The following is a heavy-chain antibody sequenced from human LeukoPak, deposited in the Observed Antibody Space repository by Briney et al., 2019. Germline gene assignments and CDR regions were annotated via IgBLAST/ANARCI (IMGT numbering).Heavy chain of an antibody. Sequence: VASVKVSCKVSGYTLTELSIYWVRQAPGKGLEWMGGFDPEDGETIYAQKFQGRVTMTEDTSTGTAYMEVCSLRTEDTASYHCATGPTGTTIDYWGEGTLVTVSS. V-gene: IGHV1-24*01. J-gene: IGHJ4*02. CDR2: FDPEDGET. D-gene: IGHD1-1*01. CDR3: ATGPTGTTIDY. CDR1: GYTLTELS.